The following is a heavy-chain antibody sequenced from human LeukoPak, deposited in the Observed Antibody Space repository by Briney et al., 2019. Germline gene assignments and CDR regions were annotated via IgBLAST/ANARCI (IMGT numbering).Heavy chain of an antibody. CDR2: ISPNSGAT. CDR1: GYTFTDYY. Sequence: ASVKVSCKASGYTFTDYYVHWVRLVPGQGLEWMGRISPNSGATNYAGKFRGRVTMARDTSINTAYMEMSSLRSDDTAVYYCARDLWGWGSDYLDYWGQGTLVTVSS. CDR3: ARDLWGWGSDYLDY. D-gene: IGHD4/OR15-4a*01. J-gene: IGHJ4*02. V-gene: IGHV1-2*06.